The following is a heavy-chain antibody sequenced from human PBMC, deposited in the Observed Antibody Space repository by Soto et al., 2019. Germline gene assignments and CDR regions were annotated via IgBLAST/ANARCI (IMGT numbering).Heavy chain of an antibody. CDR3: ARDSSPYYDFWSGFYTYFDY. CDR1: GFTFNSYS. V-gene: IGHV3-48*04. Sequence: GGSLRLSCVASGFTFNSYSMNWVRQATGKGLEWLSYISSSSRTIYYADSVKGRFTISRDNAKKTLYLQMNSLRADDTAVYYCARDSSPYYDFWSGFYTYFDYWGQGALVTVSS. J-gene: IGHJ4*02. CDR2: ISSSSRTI. D-gene: IGHD3-3*01.